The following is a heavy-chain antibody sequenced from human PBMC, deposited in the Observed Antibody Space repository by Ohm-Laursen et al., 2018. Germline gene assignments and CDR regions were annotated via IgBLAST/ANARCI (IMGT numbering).Heavy chain of an antibody. V-gene: IGHV3-9*01. Sequence: SLRLSCSASRFIFDDYAMHWVRQAPGKGLEWVSGISWNSGSIGYADSVKGRFTISRDNAKNSLYLQMNSLRAEDTALYYCAKEDCSSTSCYIGYWGQGTLVTVSS. CDR3: AKEDCSSTSCYIGY. CDR1: RFIFDDYA. J-gene: IGHJ4*02. CDR2: ISWNSGSI. D-gene: IGHD2-2*02.